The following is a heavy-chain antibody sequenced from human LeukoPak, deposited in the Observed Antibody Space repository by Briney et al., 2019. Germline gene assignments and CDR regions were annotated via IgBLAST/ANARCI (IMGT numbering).Heavy chain of an antibody. CDR1: GFTFSSYS. D-gene: IGHD7-27*01. CDR2: ISSSSSTI. J-gene: IGHJ4*02. Sequence: XGSLRLSCAASGFTFSSYSMNWVRQAPGKGLEWVSYISSSSSTIYYADSVKGRFTISRDNAKNSLYLQMNSLRAEDTAVYYCARSDSNWGSQPHDYWGQGTLVTVSS. CDR3: ARSDSNWGSQPHDY. V-gene: IGHV3-48*04.